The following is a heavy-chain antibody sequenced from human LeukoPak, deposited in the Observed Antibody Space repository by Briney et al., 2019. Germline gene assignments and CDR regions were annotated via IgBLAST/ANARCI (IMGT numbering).Heavy chain of an antibody. Sequence: SVKVSCKASGGTFISYAISWVRQAPGQGLEWMGGIIPIFGTANYAQKFQGRVTITADKSTSTAYMELSSLRYEDTAVYYCARDEYGDYDAFDIWGQGTMVTVSS. CDR3: ARDEYGDYDAFDI. V-gene: IGHV1-69*06. CDR1: GGTFISYA. CDR2: IIPIFGTA. J-gene: IGHJ3*02. D-gene: IGHD4-17*01.